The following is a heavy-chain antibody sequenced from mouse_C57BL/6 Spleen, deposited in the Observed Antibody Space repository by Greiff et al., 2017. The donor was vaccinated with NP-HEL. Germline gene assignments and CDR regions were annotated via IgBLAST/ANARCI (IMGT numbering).Heavy chain of an antibody. CDR3: ARSDGSSYFDY. J-gene: IGHJ2*01. CDR2: IYLGNGYT. Sequence: VQLQQSGAELVRPGSSVKMSCKTSGYTFTSYGINWVKQRPGQGLEWIGYIYLGNGYTEYNEKFKGKATLTSDTSSSTAYMQLSSLTSEDSAIYFCARSDGSSYFDYWGQGTTLTVSS. D-gene: IGHD1-1*01. V-gene: IGHV1-58*01. CDR1: GYTFTSYG.